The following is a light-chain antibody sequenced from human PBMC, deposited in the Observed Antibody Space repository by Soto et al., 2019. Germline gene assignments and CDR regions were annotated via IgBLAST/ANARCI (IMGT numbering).Light chain of an antibody. J-gene: IGKJ1*01. CDR3: HQYNNWPQT. Sequence: EIVMTQSPATLSVSPGERATLSCRASQSVRSNLAWYQQKLGQAPRLLIYGASTRATGIPARFSGSGSGTEFTLTISSLQSEDFAVYYCHQYNNWPQTFGQGTKVEIK. V-gene: IGKV3-15*01. CDR2: GAS. CDR1: QSVRSN.